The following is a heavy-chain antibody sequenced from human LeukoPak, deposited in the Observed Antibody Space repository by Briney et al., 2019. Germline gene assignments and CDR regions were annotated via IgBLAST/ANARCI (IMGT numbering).Heavy chain of an antibody. D-gene: IGHD4-17*01. Sequence: PSETLSLTCTVSGGSISSSSYYWGWIRQPPGKGLEWIGSIYYSGSTYYNPSLKSRVTISVDTSKNQFSLKLSSVTAADTAVYYCARGGYGFDYWGQGTLVTVSS. CDR3: ARGGYGFDY. J-gene: IGHJ4*02. CDR1: GGSISSSSYY. V-gene: IGHV4-39*07. CDR2: IYYSGST.